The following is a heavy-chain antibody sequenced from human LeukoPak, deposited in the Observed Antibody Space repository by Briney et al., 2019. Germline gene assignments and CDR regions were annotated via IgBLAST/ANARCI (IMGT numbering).Heavy chain of an antibody. J-gene: IGHJ6*04. D-gene: IGHD6-13*01. CDR2: IYYSGST. V-gene: IGHV4-59*01. CDR1: GGSISSYY. CDR3: ARVSAAAGYYYYYGMDV. Sequence: PSETLSLTCTVSGGSISSYYWGWIRQPPGKGLEWIGYIYYSGSTNYNPSLKSRVTISVDTSKNQFSLKLSSVTAADTAVYYCARVSAAAGYYYYYGMDVWGKGTTVTVSS.